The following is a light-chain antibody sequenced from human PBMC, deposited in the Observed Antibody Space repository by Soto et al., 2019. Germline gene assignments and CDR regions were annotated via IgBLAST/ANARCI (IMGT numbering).Light chain of an antibody. CDR3: QQTYSTPLS. CDR2: AAS. Sequence: DIQMTQSPSSLSAPVGDRVTITCRASQSIASYLNWFQQRPGKAPKFLIYAASNLQSGVPSRFSGSGSGTDFTLTISSLQPEDSATYYCQQTYSTPLSFGGGTKVDI. V-gene: IGKV1-39*01. CDR1: QSIASY. J-gene: IGKJ4*01.